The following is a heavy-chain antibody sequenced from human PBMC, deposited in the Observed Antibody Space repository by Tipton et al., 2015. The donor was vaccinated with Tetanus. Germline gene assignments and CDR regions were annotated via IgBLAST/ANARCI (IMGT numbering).Heavy chain of an antibody. Sequence: TLSLTCSVSGDSGSRHYWSWIRQPPGKALEWIGDIFYSGNSIFNPSFRSRVTMSVDTSRTLFSLTLIAVTAADTAVYFCARGLIDDFLGSRIYFDSWGPGTLVTVSS. CDR3: ARGLIDDFLGSRIYFDS. D-gene: IGHD2-8*01. J-gene: IGHJ4*02. CDR1: GDSGSRHY. V-gene: IGHV4-59*02. CDR2: IFYSGNS.